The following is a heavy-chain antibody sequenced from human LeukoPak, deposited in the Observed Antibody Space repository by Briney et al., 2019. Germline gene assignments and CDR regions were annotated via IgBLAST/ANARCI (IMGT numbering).Heavy chain of an antibody. Sequence: GGSLRLSCAVSGFTFSGFWMSWSRQAPGKGLEWVASINSDGSEGYYADVVKGRFTVSRDNAKNSLYLQINSLRAEDTAVYYCARSSYSSSSSVWGQGTMVTVSS. CDR3: ARSSYSSSSSV. CDR2: INSDGSEG. CDR1: GFTFSGFW. V-gene: IGHV3-7*03. J-gene: IGHJ3*01. D-gene: IGHD6-6*01.